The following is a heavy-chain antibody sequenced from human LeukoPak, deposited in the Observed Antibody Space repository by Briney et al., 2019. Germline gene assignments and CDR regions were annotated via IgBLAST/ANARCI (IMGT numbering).Heavy chain of an antibody. CDR2: IKQDGSEK. Sequence: PGGSLRLSCAASGFTFSSYWMRWVRQAPGKGLEWVANIKQDGSEKYYVDSVKGRFTISRDNAKNSLYLQMNSLRAEDTAVYYCARPYYDFSIDYWGQGTLVTVSS. CDR3: ARPYYDFSIDY. J-gene: IGHJ4*02. D-gene: IGHD3-3*01. V-gene: IGHV3-7*01. CDR1: GFTFSSYW.